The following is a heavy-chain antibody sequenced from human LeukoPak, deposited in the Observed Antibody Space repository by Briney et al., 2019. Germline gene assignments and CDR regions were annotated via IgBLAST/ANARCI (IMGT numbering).Heavy chain of an antibody. Sequence: SETLSLTCTVSGGSLSSYYWSWIRQPAGKGLEWIGRIYTSGSTNYNPSLKSRVTMSVDTSKNQFSLKLSSVTAADTAVYYCARVYCSSTSCYMSLNHDAFDIWGQGIMVTVSS. CDR2: IYTSGST. CDR1: GGSLSSYY. V-gene: IGHV4-4*07. CDR3: ARVYCSSTSCYMSLNHDAFDI. J-gene: IGHJ3*02. D-gene: IGHD2-2*02.